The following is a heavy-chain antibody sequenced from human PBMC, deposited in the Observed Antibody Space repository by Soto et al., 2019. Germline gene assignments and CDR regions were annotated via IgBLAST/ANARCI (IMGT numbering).Heavy chain of an antibody. CDR1: GFTFSSYE. CDR2: ISSSGSTI. CDR3: ARVGPWVPYYYDSSPYTFENWFDP. D-gene: IGHD3-22*01. J-gene: IGHJ5*02. Sequence: GGSLRLSCAASGFTFSSYEMNWVRQAPGKGLEWVSYISSSGSTIYYADSVKGRFTISRDNAKNSLYLQMNSLRAADTAVYYCARVGPWVPYYYDSSPYTFENWFDPWGQGTLVTVSS. V-gene: IGHV3-48*03.